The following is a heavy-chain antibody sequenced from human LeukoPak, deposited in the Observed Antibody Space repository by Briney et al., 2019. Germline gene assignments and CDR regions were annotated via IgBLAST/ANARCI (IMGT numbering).Heavy chain of an antibody. CDR3: AKRGDSGACNDY. CDR1: GFTFSSYS. Sequence: PGGSLRLSCAASGFTFSSYSMRWVRQAPGKGLEWVSGISGSGESTYYADSVKGRFTTFRDNPKNTLYLQMNSLRAEDTALYYCAKRGDSGACNDYWGQGTLVTVSS. CDR2: ISGSGEST. V-gene: IGHV3-23*01. D-gene: IGHD2-21*01. J-gene: IGHJ4*02.